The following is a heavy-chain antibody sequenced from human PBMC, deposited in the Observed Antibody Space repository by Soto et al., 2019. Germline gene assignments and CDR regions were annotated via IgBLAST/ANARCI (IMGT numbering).Heavy chain of an antibody. J-gene: IGHJ4*02. Sequence: QVQLQESGPGLVKPSGTLSLTCAVSGGSISSSNWWSWVRQPPGKGLEWIGEIYHSGSTNYNPSLNSRVTISVDKSKNQFSLKLSSVTAADTAVYYCARDADYGSGSSSFDYWGQGTLVTVSS. CDR3: ARDADYGSGSSSFDY. CDR1: GGSISSSNW. CDR2: IYHSGST. D-gene: IGHD3-10*01. V-gene: IGHV4-4*02.